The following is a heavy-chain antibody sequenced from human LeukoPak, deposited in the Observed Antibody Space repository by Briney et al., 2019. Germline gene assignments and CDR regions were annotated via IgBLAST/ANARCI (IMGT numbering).Heavy chain of an antibody. CDR3: ASPHDYGDYGEYSY. J-gene: IGHJ4*02. D-gene: IGHD4-17*01. Sequence: PSETLSLTCAVSGGSTSSSSHYWGWIRQPPGKGLEWIGSIYYGGSTYYNPSLKSRVTISVDTSKNQFSLKLSSVTAADTAVYYCASPHDYGDYGEYSYWGQGTLVTVSS. CDR1: GGSTSSSSHY. CDR2: IYYGGST. V-gene: IGHV4-39*01.